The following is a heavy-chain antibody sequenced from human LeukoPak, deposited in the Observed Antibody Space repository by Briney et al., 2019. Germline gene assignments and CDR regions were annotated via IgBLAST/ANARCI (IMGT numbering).Heavy chain of an antibody. V-gene: IGHV1-8*01. D-gene: IGHD3-10*01. CDR3: ARVFYGSGQLYYYYGMDV. CDR1: GYTFTSYD. J-gene: IGHJ6*02. Sequence: ASVKVSCKASGYTFTSYDINWVRQATGQGLEWMGWMNPNSGNTGYAQKFQGRVTMTRNTSISTAYMELSSLRSEDTAVYYCARVFYGSGQLYYYYGMDVWGQGTTVTVSS. CDR2: MNPNSGNT.